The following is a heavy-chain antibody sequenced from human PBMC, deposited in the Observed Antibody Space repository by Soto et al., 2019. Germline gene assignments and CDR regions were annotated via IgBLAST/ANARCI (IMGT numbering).Heavy chain of an antibody. D-gene: IGHD3-9*01. Sequence: SETLSLTCSVSGGSISGSYWSWILQSPGKGLEWLGYVYYTGSTNYSPSLRSRVSISVDTSKNEFSLSLSRLRSEDTAVYYCARSYDILTGYSHPFDYWGQGTLVTVSS. CDR2: VYYTGST. CDR1: GGSISGSY. V-gene: IGHV4-59*01. CDR3: ARSYDILTGYSHPFDY. J-gene: IGHJ4*02.